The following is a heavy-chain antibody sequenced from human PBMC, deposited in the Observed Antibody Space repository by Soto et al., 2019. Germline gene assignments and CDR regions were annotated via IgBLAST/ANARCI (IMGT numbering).Heavy chain of an antibody. Sequence: PSETLSLTCTVSGGSISSGNYYWSWIRQPPGKGLEWIGYIYYSGSTNYNPSLKSRVTISIDTSKNQFSVKLSSVTAAETAVYYCARHLYGSGSYYMYYYYGMDVWGQGTKVTV. CDR1: GGSISSGNYY. J-gene: IGHJ6*02. D-gene: IGHD3-10*01. V-gene: IGHV4-30-4*01. CDR3: ARHLYGSGSYYMYYYYGMDV. CDR2: IYYSGST.